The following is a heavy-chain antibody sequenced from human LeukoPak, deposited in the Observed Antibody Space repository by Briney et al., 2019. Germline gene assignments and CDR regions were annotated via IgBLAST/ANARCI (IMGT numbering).Heavy chain of an antibody. Sequence: PGGSLRLSCAASGFTFSSYAMSWVRQAPGKGLEWVSAISGSAGSTYYADSVKGRFTISRDNSKKTLYLQMNSLRAEDTAVYYCAKDRGKEVRGVDHFDYWGQGTLVTVSS. CDR2: ISGSAGST. D-gene: IGHD3-10*01. CDR1: GFTFSSYA. V-gene: IGHV3-23*01. J-gene: IGHJ4*02. CDR3: AKDRGKEVRGVDHFDY.